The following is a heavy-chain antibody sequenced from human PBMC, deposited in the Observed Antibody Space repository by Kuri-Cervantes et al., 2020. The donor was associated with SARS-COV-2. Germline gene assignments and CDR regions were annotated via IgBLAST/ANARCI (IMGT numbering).Heavy chain of an antibody. Sequence: GGSLRLSCAASGFTFSSYAMHWVRQAPGKGLEYVSAISSNGGSTYYADSVKGRFTISRDNAKNTLYLQMNSLRAEDTAVYYCAREYCSSTSCYLNYMDVWGKGTTVTVSS. CDR3: AREYCSSTSCYLNYMDV. CDR2: ISSNGGST. CDR1: GFTFSSYA. J-gene: IGHJ6*03. D-gene: IGHD2-2*01. V-gene: IGHV3-64*02.